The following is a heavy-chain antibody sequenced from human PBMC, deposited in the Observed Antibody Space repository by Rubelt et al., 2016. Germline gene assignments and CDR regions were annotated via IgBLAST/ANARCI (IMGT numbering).Heavy chain of an antibody. V-gene: IGHV4-34*01. CDR2: VHHSGNS. J-gene: IGHJ5*02. Sequence: QVHLQQWGAGLLKPSETLSLSCAVYGGSFSGHSWSWIRQPPGKGLEWIGEVHHSGNSNYNPSLKSRVTLSVDTSKKQVSLRLSSVTAADTAVYYCARNYYDGSGFTFDPWGQGTLVTVSS. CDR3: ARNYYDGSGFTFDP. D-gene: IGHD3-22*01. CDR1: GGSFSGHS.